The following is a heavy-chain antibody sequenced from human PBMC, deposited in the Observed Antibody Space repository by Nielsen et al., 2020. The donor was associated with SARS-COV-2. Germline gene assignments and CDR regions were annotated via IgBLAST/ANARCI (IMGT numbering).Heavy chain of an antibody. CDR1: GGSISSYY. Sequence: SETLSLTCTVSGGSISSYYWSWIRQPPGKGLEWIGYIYYSGSTNYNPSLKSRVTISVDTSKNQFSLKLSSVTAADTAVYYCARVPYYYDSSDTYYYYYGMDVWGQGTTVTVSS. CDR2: IYYSGST. CDR3: ARVPYYYDSSDTYYYYYGMDV. J-gene: IGHJ6*02. V-gene: IGHV4-59*01. D-gene: IGHD3-22*01.